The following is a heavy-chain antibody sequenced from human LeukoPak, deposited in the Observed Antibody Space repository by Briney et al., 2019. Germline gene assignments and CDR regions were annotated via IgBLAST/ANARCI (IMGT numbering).Heavy chain of an antibody. D-gene: IGHD6-19*01. CDR1: GYTFTGYY. CDR2: INPNSGGT. CDR3: ARSNLALAGTGVLD. V-gene: IGHV1-2*04. J-gene: IGHJ4*02. Sequence: GASVKVSCKASGYTFTGYYMHWVRQAPGQGLEWMGWINPNSGGTNYAQKFQGWVTMTRDTSISTAYMELSRLRSDDTAVYYCARSNLALAGTGVLDWGQGTLVTVSS.